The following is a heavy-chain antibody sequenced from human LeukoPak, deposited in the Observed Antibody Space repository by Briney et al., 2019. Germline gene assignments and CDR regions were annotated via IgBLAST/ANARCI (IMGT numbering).Heavy chain of an antibody. V-gene: IGHV3-23*01. CDR3: AKGAAIWYYYDSSGFPNAFDI. J-gene: IGHJ3*02. CDR2: ISGSGGST. CDR1: GFTFSSYA. D-gene: IGHD3-22*01. Sequence: GGSLRLSCAASGFTFSSYAMSWVRQAPGKGLEWVSAISGSGGSTYYADSVKGRFTISRDNSKNTLYLQMNSLRAEDTAVYYCAKGAAIWYYYDSSGFPNAFDIWGQGTMVTVSS.